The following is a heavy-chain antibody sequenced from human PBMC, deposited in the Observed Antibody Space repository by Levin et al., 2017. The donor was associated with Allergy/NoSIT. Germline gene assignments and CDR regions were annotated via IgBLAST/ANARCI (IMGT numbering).Heavy chain of an antibody. J-gene: IGHJ4*02. CDR3: ANWARNKVTIFGVVTLDY. V-gene: IGHV3-23*01. D-gene: IGHD3-3*01. CDR1: GFTFSSYA. Sequence: GESLKISCAASGFTFSSYAMSWVRQAPGKGLEWVSAISGSGGSTYYADSVKGRFTISRDNSKNTLYLQMNSLRAEDTAVYYCANWARNKVTIFGVVTLDYWGQGTLVTVSS. CDR2: ISGSGGST.